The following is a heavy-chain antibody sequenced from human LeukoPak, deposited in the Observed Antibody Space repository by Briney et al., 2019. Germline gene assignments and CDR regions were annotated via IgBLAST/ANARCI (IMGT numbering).Heavy chain of an antibody. CDR1: GGSISSYY. Sequence: KSSETLSLTCTVSGGSISSYYWTWIRQPPGKGLEWIGYIYYSGSTKYNPSLKSRVTISLDTSKNQFSPKLSSVTAADTAVYYCARAGDTVTPEDYYYYGLDVWGRGTTVTVSS. J-gene: IGHJ6*02. V-gene: IGHV4-59*01. D-gene: IGHD4-17*01. CDR2: IYYSGST. CDR3: ARAGDTVTPEDYYYYGLDV.